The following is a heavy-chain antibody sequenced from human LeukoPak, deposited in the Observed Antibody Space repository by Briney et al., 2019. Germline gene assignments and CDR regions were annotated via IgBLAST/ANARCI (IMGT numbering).Heavy chain of an antibody. V-gene: IGHV4-39*07. Sequence: SETLSLTCSVSGGSIESYYWGWIRQPPGKGLEWIGSIYYSGSTYYNPSLKSRVTISVDTSKNQFSLKLSSVTAADTAVYYCARVTDYTARILWWGQGTLVTVSS. D-gene: IGHD3-3*01. CDR3: ARVTDYTARILW. CDR1: GGSIESYY. CDR2: IYYSGST. J-gene: IGHJ4*02.